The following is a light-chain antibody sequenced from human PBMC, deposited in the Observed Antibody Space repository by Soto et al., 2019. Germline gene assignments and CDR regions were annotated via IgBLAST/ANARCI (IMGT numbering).Light chain of an antibody. CDR2: KTP. Sequence: DIQMTQSPSTLSASVGDRVTITCRASQSFGRWLAWYQQKPGKAPELLIYKTPTLERGVPSRFSGSGSGTEFTLTISSLQPDDFATYYCQEYKTGPGYNFGQGTRLEIK. CDR3: QEYKTGPGYN. V-gene: IGKV1-5*03. CDR1: QSFGRW. J-gene: IGKJ2*01.